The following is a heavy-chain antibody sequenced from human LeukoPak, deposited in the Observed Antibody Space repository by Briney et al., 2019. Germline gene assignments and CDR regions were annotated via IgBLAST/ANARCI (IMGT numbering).Heavy chain of an antibody. V-gene: IGHV1-46*03. CDR3: ARAQQLVFGAFDI. CDR1: GYTFTSYY. Sequence: ASVKVSCKASGYTFTSYYMHWVRQAPGQGLEWMGITNPSGGSTSYAQKFQGRVTMTRDMSTSTVYMELSSLRSEDTAVYYCARAQQLVFGAFDIWGQGTMVTVSS. J-gene: IGHJ3*02. D-gene: IGHD6-13*01. CDR2: TNPSGGST.